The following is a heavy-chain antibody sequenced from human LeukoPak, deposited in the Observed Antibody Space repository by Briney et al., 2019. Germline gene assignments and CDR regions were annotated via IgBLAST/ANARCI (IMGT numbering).Heavy chain of an antibody. CDR2: IYSGGST. CDR3: ASPAGDYDPGDY. J-gene: IGHJ4*02. CDR1: GFTVSSNY. D-gene: IGHD4-17*01. V-gene: IGHV3-53*01. Sequence: GGSLRLSCAASGFTVSSNYMSWVRQAPGKGLEWASVIYSGGSTYYADSVKGRFTISRDNSKNTLYLQMNSLRAEDTAVYYCASPAGDYDPGDYWGQGTLVTVSS.